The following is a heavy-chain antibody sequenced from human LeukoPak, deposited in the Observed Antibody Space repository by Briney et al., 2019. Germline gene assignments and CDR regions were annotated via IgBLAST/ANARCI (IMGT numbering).Heavy chain of an antibody. V-gene: IGHV4-61*02. D-gene: IGHD2-21*01. CDR3: ARDGRLEGCGGDCYPDX. J-gene: IGHJ4*02. CDR1: GGSISSGSHY. Sequence: SQTLSLTCTVSGGSISSGSHYWSWIRQPAGKGLEWIGRIYTSGSTNYNPSLESRVTISVDTSRNQFSLKLSSVTAADTAVYYCARDGRLEGCGGDCYPDXWGQGTLVTV. CDR2: IYTSGST.